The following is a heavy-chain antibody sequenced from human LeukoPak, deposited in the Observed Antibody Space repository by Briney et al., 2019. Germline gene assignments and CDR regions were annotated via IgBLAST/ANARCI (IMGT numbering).Heavy chain of an antibody. CDR1: GGSISSSSYY. CDR2: IYYSGST. CDR3: ARLQVGY. Sequence: SETLSLTCTVSGGSISSSSYYWGWIRQPPGKGVEWIGSIYYSGSTYYNPSLKSRVTISVDTSKNQFSLKLISVTAADTAVYYCARLQVGYWGQGTLVTVSS. J-gene: IGHJ4*02. V-gene: IGHV4-39*01.